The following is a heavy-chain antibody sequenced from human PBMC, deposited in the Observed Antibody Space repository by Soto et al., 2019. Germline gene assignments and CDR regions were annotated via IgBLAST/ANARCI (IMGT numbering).Heavy chain of an antibody. D-gene: IGHD3-22*01. Sequence: GGSLRLSCAASGFTFSSYGMHWVRQAPGKGLEWVAVIWYDGSNKYYADSVKGRFTISRDNSKNTLYLQMNSLRAEDTAVYYCARDGGYYYDSSGYSIGYWGQGTLVTVSS. CDR3: ARDGGYYYDSSGYSIGY. J-gene: IGHJ4*02. V-gene: IGHV3-33*01. CDR1: GFTFSSYG. CDR2: IWYDGSNK.